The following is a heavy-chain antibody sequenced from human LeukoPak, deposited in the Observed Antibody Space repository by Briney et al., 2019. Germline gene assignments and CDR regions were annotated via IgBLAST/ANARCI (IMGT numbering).Heavy chain of an antibody. J-gene: IGHJ4*02. D-gene: IGHD1-26*01. CDR2: ISYDGSNK. CDR1: GFTFSSYA. CDR3: ASEYVGTYYRKSDY. V-gene: IGHV3-30-3*01. Sequence: GGSLRLSCAASGFTFSSYAMHWVRQAPGKGLEWVAVISYDGSNKYYADSVKGRFTVSRDNSKNTLYLQMNSLRAEDTAVYYCASEYVGTYYRKSDYWGQGALATVSS.